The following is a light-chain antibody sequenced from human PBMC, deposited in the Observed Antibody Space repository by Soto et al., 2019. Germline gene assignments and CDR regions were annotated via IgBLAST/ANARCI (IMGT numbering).Light chain of an antibody. J-gene: IGLJ2*01. V-gene: IGLV1-51*01. CDR1: SSNIGNNY. Sequence: QSVLTQPPSVSAAPGQKVTISCSGSSSNIGNNYVSWYQQLPGTAPKLLIYDNNKRPSGIPDRFSGSKSGTSATLGFTGLQTGDEADYYCGTWDSSLSAGLFGGGTKLTVL. CDR2: DNN. CDR3: GTWDSSLSAGL.